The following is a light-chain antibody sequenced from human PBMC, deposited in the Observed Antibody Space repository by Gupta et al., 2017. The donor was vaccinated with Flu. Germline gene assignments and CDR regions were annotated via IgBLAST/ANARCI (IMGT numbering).Light chain of an antibody. CDR2: LGS. Sequence: DIVMTQSPLSLPVTPGEPASISCRSSQSLLHSNGYNYLDWYLQKPGQSPQLLIYLGSNRASGVPDRFSGIGSGTDFTLKISRVEAEDVGIYYCMQALQTTWSFGQGTKLEIK. CDR3: MQALQTTWS. CDR1: QSLLHSNGYNY. V-gene: IGKV2-28*01. J-gene: IGKJ2*04.